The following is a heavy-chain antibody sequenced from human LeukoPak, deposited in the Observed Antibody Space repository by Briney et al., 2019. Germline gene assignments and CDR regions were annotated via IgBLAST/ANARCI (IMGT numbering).Heavy chain of an antibody. CDR2: IKEDGSEK. J-gene: IGHJ4*02. D-gene: IGHD1-26*01. Sequence: PGGSLRLSCAASGWTFSAYWRSWVREAPGKGLEWVAQIKEDGSEKYYMDSVKGRFTISRDNSKNTLFLQMNSLGAEDTAVYYCAKGLLGPFDFWGQGTLVTVSS. V-gene: IGHV3-7*03. CDR3: AKGLLGPFDF. CDR1: GWTFSAYW.